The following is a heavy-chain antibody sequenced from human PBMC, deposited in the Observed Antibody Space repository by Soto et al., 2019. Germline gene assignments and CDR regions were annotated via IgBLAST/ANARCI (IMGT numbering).Heavy chain of an antibody. Sequence: QVQLVESGGGVVQPGRSLRLSCAASGFTFSSYAMPWVRQAPGKGLEWVAVISYDGSNKYYADSVKGRFTISRDNSKNTLYLQMNSLRAEDTAVYFCARGLCSGGSCYSGDYWGQGTLVTVSS. V-gene: IGHV3-30-3*01. J-gene: IGHJ4*02. CDR2: ISYDGSNK. D-gene: IGHD2-15*01. CDR1: GFTFSSYA. CDR3: ARGLCSGGSCYSGDY.